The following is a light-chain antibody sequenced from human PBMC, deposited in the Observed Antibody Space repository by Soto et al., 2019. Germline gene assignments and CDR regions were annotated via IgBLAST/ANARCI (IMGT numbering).Light chain of an antibody. CDR2: KVS. V-gene: IGKV2-30*02. CDR3: MQGTQWPPYT. J-gene: IGKJ2*01. CDR1: QSLVHSDGNTY. Sequence: DVVMTQSPLSLPVTLGQPASISCRSSQSLVHSDGNTYLNWFQQRPGQSPRRLIYKVSKRDSGVPDRFSGSGAGTDFPLKISRVEAEDVGVYFCMQGTQWPPYTFGQGTKLEIK.